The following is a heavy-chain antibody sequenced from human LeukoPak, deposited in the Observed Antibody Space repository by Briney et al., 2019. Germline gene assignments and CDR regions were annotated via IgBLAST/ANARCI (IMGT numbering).Heavy chain of an antibody. CDR3: ARDLLRFGELWEKWFGR. CDR1: GFTFDDYG. J-gene: IGHJ5*02. CDR2: ITWSGGST. V-gene: IGHV3-20*04. Sequence: GGSLRLSCAASGFTFDDYGMNWVRQAPGKGLEWVSGITWSGGSTGYTDSVKGRFTISRDNAKNSLYLQMNSLRAEDTALYYCARDLLRFGELWEKWFGRGGQGTLVTVSS. D-gene: IGHD3-10*01.